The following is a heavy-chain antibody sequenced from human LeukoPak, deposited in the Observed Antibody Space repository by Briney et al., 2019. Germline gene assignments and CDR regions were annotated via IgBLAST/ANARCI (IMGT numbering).Heavy chain of an antibody. J-gene: IGHJ4*02. V-gene: IGHV7-4-1*02. D-gene: IGHD3-22*01. CDR3: AKHGLGAVVKTE. CDR2: INAYTGNP. CDR1: GYTFTSYA. Sequence: ASVKVSFKASGYTFTSYAMNWVRQAPGQGLEWMGWINAYTGNPTYSQGFPGRIVFSLDTYVSTAYLQISSLKAEDRAVYYCAKHGLGAVVKTEWGQGTLVSVSS.